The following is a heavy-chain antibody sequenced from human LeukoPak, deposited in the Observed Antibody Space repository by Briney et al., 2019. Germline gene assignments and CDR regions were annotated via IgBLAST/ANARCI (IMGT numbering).Heavy chain of an antibody. CDR2: IYPGDSDT. Sequence: GESLKISCRRSGYRFSRYWIAWVRQMPGKGLGWMGIIYPGDSDTRYSPAFQGQVTISVDKSISTAYLQWSSLTASDTAMYFCARRGRRNYDSSLHAFDIWGQGTMVTVSS. V-gene: IGHV5-51*01. CDR1: GYRFSRYW. CDR3: ARRGRRNYDSSLHAFDI. J-gene: IGHJ3*02. D-gene: IGHD3-22*01.